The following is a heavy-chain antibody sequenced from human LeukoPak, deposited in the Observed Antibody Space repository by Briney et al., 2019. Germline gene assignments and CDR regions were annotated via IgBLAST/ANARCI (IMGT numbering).Heavy chain of an antibody. V-gene: IGHV1-2*02. CDR1: GYTFTGHY. Sequence: ASVKVSCKTSGYTFTGHYLHWVRQTPGQGLEWMGWINPNSVGTKYAQKFQGRVSMSWDTPVSTVYMELSRLRSDDTAVYFCARDPSSMVRGVIIYYFDFWGQGTPVTVSS. CDR2: INPNSVGT. J-gene: IGHJ4*02. D-gene: IGHD3-10*01. CDR3: ARDPSSMVRGVIIYYFDF.